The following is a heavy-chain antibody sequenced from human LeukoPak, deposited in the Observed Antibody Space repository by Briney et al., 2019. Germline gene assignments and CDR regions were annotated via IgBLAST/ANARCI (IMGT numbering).Heavy chain of an antibody. CDR3: AREVAVAGHFDY. V-gene: IGHV3-33*01. Sequence: GGSLRLSCAASGFTFSSYGMHWVRQAPGKGLEWVAVIWYDGSNKYYADSVKGRFTISRDNSKNTLYLQMNSLRAEDTAVYYCAREVAVAGHFDYWGQGTLVTVSS. CDR1: GFTFSSYG. J-gene: IGHJ4*02. D-gene: IGHD6-19*01. CDR2: IWYDGSNK.